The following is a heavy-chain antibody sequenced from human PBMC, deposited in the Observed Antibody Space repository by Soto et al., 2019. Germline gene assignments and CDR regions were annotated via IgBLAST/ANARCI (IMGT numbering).Heavy chain of an antibody. V-gene: IGHV3-7*01. CDR3: AYNSDYAYWFDP. D-gene: IGHD4-4*01. J-gene: IGHJ5*02. CDR2: INRDGSAK. Sequence: EVQLVESGGGLVQPGGSLRLSCAASGFTFSSYWMSWVRQAPGKGLEWVANINRDGSAKYYVDFVKGRFTISRDNAKNSLYLQMNSLRAEDTAVYYCAYNSDYAYWFDPWGQGTLVTVSS. CDR1: GFTFSSYW.